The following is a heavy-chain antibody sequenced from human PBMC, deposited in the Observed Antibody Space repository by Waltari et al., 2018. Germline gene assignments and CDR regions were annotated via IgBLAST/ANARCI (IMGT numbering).Heavy chain of an antibody. V-gene: IGHV3-23*04. CDR3: AILGPWYSSSFDAFDI. D-gene: IGHD6-13*01. CDR1: GFTFSSYA. J-gene: IGHJ3*02. CDR2: ISGSGGST. Sequence: EVQLVESGGGLVQPGGSLRLSCAASGFTFSSYAMSWVRQAPGKGLEWVSAISGSGGSTYYADSVKGRFTISRDNSKNTLYLQMNSLRAEDTAVYYCAILGPWYSSSFDAFDIWGQGTMVTVSS.